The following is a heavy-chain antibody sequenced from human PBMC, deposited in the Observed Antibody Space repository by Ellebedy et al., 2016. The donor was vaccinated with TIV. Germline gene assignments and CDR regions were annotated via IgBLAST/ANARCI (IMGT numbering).Heavy chain of an antibody. CDR2: INHSGST. CDR3: ARGRITIFGVVIRVAPVPKQRWFDP. CDR1: GGSFSGYY. V-gene: IGHV4-34*01. Sequence: SETLSLTXAVYGGSFSGYYWSWIRQPPGKGLEWIGEINHSGSTNYNPSLKSRVTISVDTSKNQFSLKLSSVTAADTAVYYCARGRITIFGVVIRVAPVPKQRWFDPWGQGTLVTVSS. D-gene: IGHD3-3*01. J-gene: IGHJ5*02.